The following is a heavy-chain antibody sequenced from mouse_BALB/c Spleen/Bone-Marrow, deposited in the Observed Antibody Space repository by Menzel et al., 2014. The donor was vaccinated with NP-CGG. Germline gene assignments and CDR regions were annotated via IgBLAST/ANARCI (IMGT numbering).Heavy chain of an antibody. D-gene: IGHD1-1*01. J-gene: IGHJ2*01. CDR3: ARNSYYGSSYNYFDY. V-gene: IGHV1-82*01. Sequence: QVQLQQSGPELVKPGASVKISCKASGYAFSSSWMNWVKQRPGQGLEWIGRTYPGDGDTNYNGKFKGKATLTADKSSSTAYMQLSSLTSVDSVVYFCARNSYYGSSYNYFDYWGQGTTLTVSS. CDR1: GYAFSSSW. CDR2: TYPGDGDT.